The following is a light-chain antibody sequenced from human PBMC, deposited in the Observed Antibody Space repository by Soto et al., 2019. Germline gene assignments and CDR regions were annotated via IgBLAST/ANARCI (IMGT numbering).Light chain of an antibody. CDR3: QQRSNWPGT. Sequence: EIVLTQSPATLSLSPGERATLSCRASQSVSSYLALYQQKPGQALRLLIYDASNRATGIPARFSGSGSGTDFTLTISSLEPEDFAVYYCQQRSNWPGTFGQGTRLEIK. J-gene: IGKJ5*01. CDR1: QSVSSY. V-gene: IGKV3-11*01. CDR2: DAS.